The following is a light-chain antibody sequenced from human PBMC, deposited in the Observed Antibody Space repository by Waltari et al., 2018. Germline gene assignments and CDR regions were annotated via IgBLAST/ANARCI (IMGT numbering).Light chain of an antibody. CDR3: GTWDTSLSALI. CDR1: RSNLGNDY. V-gene: IGLV1-51*02. CDR2: ENN. Sequence: QTVFTQPPSVAAAPGQKVTTSCPGSRSNLGNDYVPWYQQLPGTAPKLFSNENNKRPSGSPDRFYGSKSGTSATLGITGLQTGDEADYYCGTWDTSLSALIFGGGTKLTVL. J-gene: IGLJ2*01.